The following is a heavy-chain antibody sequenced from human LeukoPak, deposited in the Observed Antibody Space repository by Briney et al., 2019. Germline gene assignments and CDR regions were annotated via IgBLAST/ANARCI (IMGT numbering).Heavy chain of an antibody. D-gene: IGHD5-24*01. J-gene: IGHJ4*03. CDR1: GFTFRSYA. Sequence: GGSLRLSCAASGFTFRSYAMSWVRQAPGKGLEWVSAISGSGGSTYYADSVKGRFTISRDNSKNTLYLQVNSLESEDTAVYFCTRWAGSVSYSGYWGPGALVTVSS. CDR2: ISGSGGST. V-gene: IGHV3-23*01. CDR3: TRWAGSVSYSGY.